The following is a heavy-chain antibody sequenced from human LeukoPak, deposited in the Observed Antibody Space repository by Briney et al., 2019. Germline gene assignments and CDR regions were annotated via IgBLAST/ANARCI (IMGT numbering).Heavy chain of an antibody. D-gene: IGHD3-10*01. V-gene: IGHV1-69*04. J-gene: IGHJ4*02. CDR1: GGTFSSYA. CDR2: IIPILGIA. Sequence: SVKVSCKASGGTFSSYAISWVRQAPGQGLEWMGRIIPILGIANYAQKFQGRVTITADKSTSTAYMELSSLRSEDTAVYYCARDRGSGLTNAFLDYWGQGTLVTVSS. CDR3: ARDRGSGLTNAFLDY.